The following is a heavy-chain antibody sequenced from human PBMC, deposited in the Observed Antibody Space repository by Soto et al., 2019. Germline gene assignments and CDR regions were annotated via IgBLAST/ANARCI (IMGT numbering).Heavy chain of an antibody. V-gene: IGHV1-18*01. CDR3: ARDPYHVLMVNAPNLYGMDV. Sequence: QVQLVQSGAEVKKPGASVKVSCKASGYTFTTYDISWVRQAPGQGLEWMGRISTYNGNTNYPQSLQGRLTVTTGTSTTKAYMELRSLRSDDTAVYYCARDPYHVLMVNAPNLYGMDVWGQGTTVTVSS. D-gene: IGHD2-8*01. CDR1: GYTFTTYD. J-gene: IGHJ6*02. CDR2: ISTYNGNT.